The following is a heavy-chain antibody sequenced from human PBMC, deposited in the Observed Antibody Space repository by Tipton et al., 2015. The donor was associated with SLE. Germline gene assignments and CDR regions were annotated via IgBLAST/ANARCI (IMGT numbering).Heavy chain of an antibody. CDR2: IYYRGGT. J-gene: IGHJ6*04. V-gene: IGHV4-39*07. Sequence: TLSLTCTVSGGSILSSTSFWDWIRKPPGKGLEWIGSIYYRGGTYYKSSLKSRVTISVDTSKNQFSLHRSSVTAADTAVYYCARESWRGAQIGLDVWGKGTTVTVSS. CDR1: GGSILSSTSF. CDR3: ARESWRGAQIGLDV. D-gene: IGHD2-21*01.